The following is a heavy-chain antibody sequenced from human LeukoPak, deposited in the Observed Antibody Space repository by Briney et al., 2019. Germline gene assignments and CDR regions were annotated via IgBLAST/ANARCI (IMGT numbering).Heavy chain of an antibody. Sequence: PGGSLRLSCAASGFTFSSYEMNWVRQAPGKGLEWVSYISSSGSTIYYADSVKGRFTISRDNAKNSLYLQMNSPRAEDTAVYYCARGLRYFDWLLCGAFDIWGQGTMVTVSS. CDR1: GFTFSSYE. J-gene: IGHJ3*02. D-gene: IGHD3-9*01. V-gene: IGHV3-48*03. CDR2: ISSSGSTI. CDR3: ARGLRYFDWLLCGAFDI.